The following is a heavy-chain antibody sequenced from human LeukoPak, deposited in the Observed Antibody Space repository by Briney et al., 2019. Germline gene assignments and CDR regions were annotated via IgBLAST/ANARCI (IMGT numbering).Heavy chain of an antibody. CDR1: GFTFSSYA. V-gene: IGHV3-23*01. CDR2: ISGSGGST. Sequence: PGGSLRLSCAAPGFTFSSYAMSWVRQAPGKGLEWVSAISGSGGSTYYADSVRGRFTISRDNSKNTLYLQMNSLRAEDTAVYYCARPRIMITQDAFDIWGQGTMVTVSS. J-gene: IGHJ3*02. D-gene: IGHD3-16*01. CDR3: ARPRIMITQDAFDI.